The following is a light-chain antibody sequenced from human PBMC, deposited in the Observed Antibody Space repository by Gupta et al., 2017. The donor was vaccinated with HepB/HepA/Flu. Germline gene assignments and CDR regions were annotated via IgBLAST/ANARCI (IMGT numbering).Light chain of an antibody. CDR3: AAWDTSLSGHVV. V-gene: IGLV1-47*01. CDR1: SSNVENNY. CDR2: RNN. Sequence: QSVLTQPPSASGTPGQRVTIFCSGSSSNVENNYVYWYQHLPGAAPKLLIYRNNERPSGVPDRFSGSKSGTSASLAINGLRFEDEADYYCAAWDTSLSGHVVFGGGTKLTVL. J-gene: IGLJ2*01.